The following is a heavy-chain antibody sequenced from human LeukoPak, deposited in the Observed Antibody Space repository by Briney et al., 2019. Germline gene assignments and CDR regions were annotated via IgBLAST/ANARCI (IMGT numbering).Heavy chain of an antibody. J-gene: IGHJ5*02. V-gene: IGHV4-59*01. CDR2: MYYRGST. D-gene: IGHD2-21*01. CDR1: GGSISTYS. Sequence: SETLSLTCTVSGGSISTYSWNWIRQPPGRGLEWIRHMYYRGSTNFNPSLRSRVTMSLDASKNQFSLKLSSVTAADTAVYYCARGDGSDSKCFDPWGQGILVTVSS. CDR3: ARGDGSDSKCFDP.